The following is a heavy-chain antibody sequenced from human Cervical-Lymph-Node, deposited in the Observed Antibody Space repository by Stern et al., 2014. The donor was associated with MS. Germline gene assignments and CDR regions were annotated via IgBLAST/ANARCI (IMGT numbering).Heavy chain of an antibody. CDR2: MNPNSGNT. J-gene: IGHJ4*02. V-gene: IGHV1-8*01. Sequence: HVQLVQSGAEVRKPGASMKVSCKASGYTFTSFDIHWVRQATGQGLEWMGWMNPNSGNTVYAQKFQGRVTMTRNTSISTAYMELSSLRSEDTAVYYCARGGITGTTSFDYWGQGTLVTVSS. CDR1: GYTFTSFD. D-gene: IGHD1-7*01. CDR3: ARGGITGTTSFDY.